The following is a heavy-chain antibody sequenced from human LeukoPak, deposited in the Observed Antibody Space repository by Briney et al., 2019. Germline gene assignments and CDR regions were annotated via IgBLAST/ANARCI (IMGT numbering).Heavy chain of an antibody. CDR3: ARCGVYCTNGVCFPDFHGMDV. J-gene: IGHJ6*02. V-gene: IGHV1-69*13. Sequence: ASVKVSCKASGGTFSSYAISWVRQAPGQGLEWMGGIIPIFGTANYAQKFQGRVTITADESTSTAYMELSSLRSEDTAVYYCARCGVYCTNGVCFPDFHGMDVWGQGTTVTVSS. CDR1: GGTFSSYA. D-gene: IGHD2-8*01. CDR2: IIPIFGTA.